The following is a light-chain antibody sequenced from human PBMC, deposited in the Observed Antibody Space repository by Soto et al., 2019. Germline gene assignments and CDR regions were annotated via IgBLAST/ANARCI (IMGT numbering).Light chain of an antibody. V-gene: IGKV1-39*01. J-gene: IGKJ5*01. CDR3: QQSYSTPLYT. CDR1: ESISSW. CDR2: AAS. Sequence: QMTQSPSTLSASVGDRVTITCRASESISSWLAWYQQKPGKAPKLLIYAASSLQSGVPSRFSGSGSGTDFTLTISSLQPEDFATYYCQQSYSTPLYTFGQGTRLEIK.